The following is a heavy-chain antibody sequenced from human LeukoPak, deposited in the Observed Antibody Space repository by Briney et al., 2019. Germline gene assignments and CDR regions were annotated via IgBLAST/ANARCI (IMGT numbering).Heavy chain of an antibody. Sequence: GGSLRLSCAASGFTFSSYWMSWVRQAPGKGLEWVANIKQDGSEKYYVDSVKGRFTISRDNSKNTLYLQMNSLRAEDTAVYYCAKISTWVTGVFDYWGQGTPVTVSS. CDR1: GFTFSSYW. CDR3: AKISTWVTGVFDY. D-gene: IGHD1-1*01. J-gene: IGHJ4*02. V-gene: IGHV3-7*03. CDR2: IKQDGSEK.